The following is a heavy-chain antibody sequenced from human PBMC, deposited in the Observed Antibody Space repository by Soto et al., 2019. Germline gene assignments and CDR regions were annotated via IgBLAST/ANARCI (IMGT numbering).Heavy chain of an antibody. D-gene: IGHD2-2*01. CDR1: GFTFSSYA. Sequence: AGSLRLSCAASGFTFSSYAMSWVRQAPGKGLDWVSAISGSGGSTYYADSVKGRFTISRDNSKNTLYLQMNSLRAEDTAVYYCAKGGYRYCSSTSCHNNFDYWAQGTLVTVSS. J-gene: IGHJ4*02. CDR3: AKGGYRYCSSTSCHNNFDY. V-gene: IGHV3-23*01. CDR2: ISGSGGST.